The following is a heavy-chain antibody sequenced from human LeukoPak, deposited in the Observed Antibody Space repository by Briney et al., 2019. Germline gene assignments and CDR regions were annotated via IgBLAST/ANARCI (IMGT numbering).Heavy chain of an antibody. CDR3: ARDPVEAAGSFDY. CDR2: ISSSSSYI. CDR1: GFTFSSYS. V-gene: IGHV3-21*01. D-gene: IGHD6-13*01. Sequence: RGSLRLSCAASGFTFSSYSMNWVRQAPGKGLEWVSSISSSSSYIYYADSVKGRFTISRDNAKNSLYLQMNSLRAEDTAVYYCARDPVEAAGSFDYWGQGTLVTVSS. J-gene: IGHJ4*02.